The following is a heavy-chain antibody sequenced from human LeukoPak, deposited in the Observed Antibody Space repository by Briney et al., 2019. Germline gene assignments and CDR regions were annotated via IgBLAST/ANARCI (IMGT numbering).Heavy chain of an antibody. D-gene: IGHD5-24*01. CDR2: ISSSSNYI. J-gene: IGHJ3*01. CDR1: GFTFSSYY. V-gene: IGHV3-21*01. Sequence: GGSLRLSCAASGFTFSSYYMHWVRQAPGKGLEWVSSISSSSNYIYYADSVKGRFTISRDNAKNSLYLQMNSLRAEDTAVYYCAKDTAMATIRVWGQGTMVTVSS. CDR3: AKDTAMATIRV.